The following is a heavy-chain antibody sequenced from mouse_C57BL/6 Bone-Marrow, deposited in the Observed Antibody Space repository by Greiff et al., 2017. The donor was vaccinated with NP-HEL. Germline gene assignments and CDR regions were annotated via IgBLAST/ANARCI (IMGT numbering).Heavy chain of an antibody. J-gene: IGHJ2*01. CDR1: GYTFTSYG. D-gene: IGHD1-1*01. CDR2: IYPRSGNT. CDR3: ARGDITTVVADY. V-gene: IGHV1-81*01. Sequence: VQVVESGAELARPGASVKLSCKASGYTFTSYGISWVKQRTGQGLEWIGEIYPRSGNTYYNEKFKGKATLTADKSSSTAYMELRSLTSEDSAVYFCARGDITTVVADYWGQGTTLTVSS.